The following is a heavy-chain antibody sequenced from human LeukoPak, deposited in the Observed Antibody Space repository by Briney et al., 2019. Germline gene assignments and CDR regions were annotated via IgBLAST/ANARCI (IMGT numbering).Heavy chain of an antibody. J-gene: IGHJ4*02. CDR2: INHSGST. V-gene: IGHV4-34*01. CDR3: ARGRATGTSALVY. D-gene: IGHD1-7*01. Sequence: SETLSLTCAAYGGSFSGYYWSWIRQPPGKGLEWIGEINHSGSTNYNPSLKSRVTISVDTSKNQFSLKLSSVTAADTAVYYCARGRATGTSALVYWGQGTLVTVSS. CDR1: GGSFSGYY.